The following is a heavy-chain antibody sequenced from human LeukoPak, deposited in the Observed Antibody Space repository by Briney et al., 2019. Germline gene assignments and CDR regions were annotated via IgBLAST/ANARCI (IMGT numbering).Heavy chain of an antibody. CDR3: ARVYDSSGYYNTHAFDI. CDR2: IRYDGSNK. V-gene: IGHV3-30*02. CDR1: GFTLSNYG. J-gene: IGHJ3*02. Sequence: GGSLRLSCAASGFTLSNYGMHWVRQAPGKGLEWVAIIRYDGSNKYYADSVKGRFTISRDNSKNTLYLQMNSLRAEDTAVYYCARVYDSSGYYNTHAFDIWGQGTMVTVSS. D-gene: IGHD3-22*01.